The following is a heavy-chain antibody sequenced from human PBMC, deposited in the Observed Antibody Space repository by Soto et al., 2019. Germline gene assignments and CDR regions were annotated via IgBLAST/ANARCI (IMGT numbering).Heavy chain of an antibody. D-gene: IGHD6-13*01. CDR2: LSGSGGST. Sequence: PVGSLRLSCAASGFTFSNYGMTWVRQAPGKGLEWVSALSGSGGSTYYADSVKGRFTISRDNSKETLYLQMNSLRAEDTAVYYCAKVGAAGLGAFDIWGQGTMVTVSS. J-gene: IGHJ3*02. CDR1: GFTFSNYG. V-gene: IGHV3-23*01. CDR3: AKVGAAGLGAFDI.